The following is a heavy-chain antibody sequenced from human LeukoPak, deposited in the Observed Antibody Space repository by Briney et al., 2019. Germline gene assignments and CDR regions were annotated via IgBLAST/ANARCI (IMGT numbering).Heavy chain of an antibody. V-gene: IGHV5-10-1*01. CDR3: ARRSGNWNPIDY. Sequence: GESLKISCKGSGYSFTSYWISWVRRMPGKGLEWMGTIDPSDSYTNYNPSFQGHVTISADKSINTAYLQWSSLKASDTAMYYCARRSGNWNPIDYWGQGTLVTVSS. CDR2: IDPSDSYT. D-gene: IGHD1-20*01. J-gene: IGHJ4*02. CDR1: GYSFTSYW.